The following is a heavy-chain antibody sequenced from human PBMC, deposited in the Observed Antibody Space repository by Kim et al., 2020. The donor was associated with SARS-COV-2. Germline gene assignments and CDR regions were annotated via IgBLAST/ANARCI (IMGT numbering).Heavy chain of an antibody. J-gene: IGHJ4*02. V-gene: IGHV3-30*04. CDR1: GFTFSAHA. CDR2: IAYDGSHI. Sequence: GGSLRLSSAASGFTFSAHALHWVRQAPGKGLEWVAHIAYDGSHISYPDSVKGRFIISRDNTKYTLFLQMNSLRPEDTAVYYCLAEIGSRSFDHWGQGTLVTVSS. D-gene: IGHD3-10*01. CDR3: LAEIGSRSFDH.